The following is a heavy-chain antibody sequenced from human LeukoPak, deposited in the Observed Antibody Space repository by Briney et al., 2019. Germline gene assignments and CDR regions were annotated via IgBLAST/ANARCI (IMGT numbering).Heavy chain of an antibody. CDR1: GFTFLGYA. CDR3: ARGGPYSSSWYRGDFEH. D-gene: IGHD6-13*01. CDR2: VSYDGRHT. V-gene: IGHV3-30*19. J-gene: IGHJ1*01. Sequence: GRSLRLSCEASGFTFLGYAMHWVRQSSAKGLEWLAVVSYDGRHTHYADSVQGRLTISRDNSKNTLFLQINSLRLEDTAVYYCARGGPYSSSWYRGDFEHWGQGSLVTVSS.